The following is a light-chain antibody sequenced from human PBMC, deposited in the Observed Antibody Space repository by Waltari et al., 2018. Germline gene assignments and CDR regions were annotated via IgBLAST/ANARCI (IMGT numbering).Light chain of an antibody. J-gene: IGKJ3*01. V-gene: IGKV4-1*01. CDR3: QQYYSTPFT. CDR1: LSILHSTENKTQ. CDR2: GAS. Sequence: DIVMTQSPDSLSVSLGERATINCKSSLSILHSTENKTQLGWYQQKSGQSPKLLIYGASTRESGVPDRISGSGAGTDFTLTISSLQTEDVAVYYCQQYYSTPFTFGPGTKVDIK.